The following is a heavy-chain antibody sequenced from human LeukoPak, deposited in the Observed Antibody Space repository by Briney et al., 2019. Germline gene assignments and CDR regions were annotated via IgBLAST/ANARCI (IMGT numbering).Heavy chain of an antibody. CDR2: IGAYNGNT. CDR3: ARSNYQEYFDY. Sequence: VASVKVSCKASGYTFSSFGISWVRQAPGQGLEWMGWIGAYNGNTNYAQKLQGRVTITTDTSTSTAYMELRSLRSDDTAVYYCARSNYQEYFDYWGQGTLVTVSS. CDR1: GYTFSSFG. J-gene: IGHJ4*02. V-gene: IGHV1-18*01. D-gene: IGHD6-6*01.